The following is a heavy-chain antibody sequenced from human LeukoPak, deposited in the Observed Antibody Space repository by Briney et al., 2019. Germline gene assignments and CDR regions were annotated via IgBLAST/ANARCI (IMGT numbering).Heavy chain of an antibody. CDR3: ARASGDIVETATMGSY. D-gene: IGHD5-18*01. CDR1: GSTFNSYS. J-gene: IGHJ4*02. CDR2: ISSSSSSI. V-gene: IGHV3-21*01. Sequence: GGSLRLSCAASGSTFNSYSMNWVRQAPGKGLEWVSSISSSSSSIYYADSVKGRFTISRDNAKNSLYLQMNSLRAEDTAVYYCARASGDIVETATMGSYWGQGTLVTVSS.